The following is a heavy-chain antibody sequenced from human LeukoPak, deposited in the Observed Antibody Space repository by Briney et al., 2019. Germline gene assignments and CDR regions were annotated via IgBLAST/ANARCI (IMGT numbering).Heavy chain of an antibody. CDR2: ISGSGGRT. Sequence: GGSLRLSCAASGFTFSSYAISWVRQAPGQGLEWVSAISGSGGRTYYADSVEGRFTISRDHSNNTLYLQMNSLRAEDTAVYYCAKDQLGITTPIDYWGQGTLVTVSS. D-gene: IGHD3-16*01. J-gene: IGHJ4*02. CDR3: AKDQLGITTPIDY. CDR1: GFTFSSYA. V-gene: IGHV3-23*01.